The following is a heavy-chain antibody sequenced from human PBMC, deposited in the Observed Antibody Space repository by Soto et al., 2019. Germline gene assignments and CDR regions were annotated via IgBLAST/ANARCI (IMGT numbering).Heavy chain of an antibody. V-gene: IGHV1-69*02. CDR2: IIPILGIA. J-gene: IGHJ4*02. CDR3: AMEYCSATSCYKDY. D-gene: IGHD2-2*02. Sequence: QVQLVQSGAEVKKPGSSVKVSCKASGGTFSSYTISWVRQAPGRGLEWMGRIIPILGIANYAQKFQGRVTITADKYTSTAYMELNSLRSEDTAVYYCAMEYCSATSCYKDYWGQGTLVTVSS. CDR1: GGTFSSYT.